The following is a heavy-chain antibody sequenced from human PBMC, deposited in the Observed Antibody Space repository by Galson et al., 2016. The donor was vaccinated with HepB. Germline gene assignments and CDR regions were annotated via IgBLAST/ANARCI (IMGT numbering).Heavy chain of an antibody. V-gene: IGHV3-23*01. J-gene: IGHJ5*02. CDR2: LSGLGTMT. Sequence: SLRLSCAASGLNFKYYAMTWVRQAPGKGLEWVAGLSGLGTMTDYADSVKGRFTVSRDNSKNTLDLQMDSLMVEDTAVYYCAKTLRWVDSALMDTDYYPDAWGQGTLVTVSS. D-gene: IGHD5-18*01. CDR3: AKTLRWVDSALMDTDYYPDA. CDR1: GLNFKYYA.